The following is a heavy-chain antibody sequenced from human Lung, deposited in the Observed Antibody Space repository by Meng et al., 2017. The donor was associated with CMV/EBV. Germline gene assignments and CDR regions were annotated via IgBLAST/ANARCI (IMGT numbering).Heavy chain of an antibody. CDR2: IYYSGST. CDR3: AREEGIGGFDP. V-gene: IGHV4-59*01. J-gene: IGHJ5*02. D-gene: IGHD3-10*01. Sequence: QGQLQGSGPGLVKPSETLSLTCTVSGGSISSYYWSWIRRPPGKGLEWIGYIYYSGSTNYNPSLKSRVTISVDTSKNQFSLKLSSVTAADTAVYYCAREEGIGGFDPWGQGTLVTVSS. CDR1: GGSISSYY.